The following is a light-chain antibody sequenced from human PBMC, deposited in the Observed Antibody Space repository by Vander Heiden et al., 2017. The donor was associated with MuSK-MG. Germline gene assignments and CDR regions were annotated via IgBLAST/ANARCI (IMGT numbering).Light chain of an antibody. CDR3: QQDCTYSWT. V-gene: IGKV1-5*03. J-gene: IGKJ1*01. CDR1: QSIRRW. CDR2: QAT. Sequence: DLQITQSPSTLSASIGDRVIITCRASQSIRRWLAWYQQKPVKAPKLLIYQATSLQTGVPSRFSGSGTGTEFTLTISSLQPDDFATYFCQQDCTYSWTFGQGTKVEIK.